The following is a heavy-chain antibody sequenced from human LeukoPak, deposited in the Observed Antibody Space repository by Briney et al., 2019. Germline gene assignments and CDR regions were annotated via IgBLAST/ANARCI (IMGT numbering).Heavy chain of an antibody. J-gene: IGHJ4*02. CDR1: GFTFSSYS. CDR2: ISSSSSYI. V-gene: IGHV3-21*01. CDR3: ARDGSGTTNFDY. Sequence: GGSLRLSCAASGFTFSSYSMNWLRQAPGKGLEWVSSISSSSSYIYYADSVKGRFTISRDNAKNSLYLQMNSLRAEDTAVYYCARDGSGTTNFDYWGQGTLVTVSS. D-gene: IGHD3-10*01.